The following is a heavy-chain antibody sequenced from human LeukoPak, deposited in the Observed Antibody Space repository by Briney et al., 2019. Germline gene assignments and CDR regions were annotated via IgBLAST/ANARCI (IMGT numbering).Heavy chain of an antibody. D-gene: IGHD2-15*01. CDR1: GFTFSSYW. J-gene: IGHJ4*02. CDR2: IYSDGIST. V-gene: IGHV3-74*01. Sequence: GGPLRLSCAASGFTFSSYWMHWVRQAPGKGLVWVSRIYSDGISTSYADSVKGRFTISRDNAKNSLYLQMNSLRAEDTALYYCARDGGDCSGDSCYVDYWGQGTLVTVSS. CDR3: ARDGGDCSGDSCYVDY.